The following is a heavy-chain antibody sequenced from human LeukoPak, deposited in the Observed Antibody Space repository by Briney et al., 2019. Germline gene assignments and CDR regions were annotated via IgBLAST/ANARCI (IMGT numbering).Heavy chain of an antibody. D-gene: IGHD3-10*01. CDR2: TDTSGRYV. CDR3: ARGRSITLLRGVAMSDGFDI. Sequence: KTGGSLRLSCAASGFTFSADSMNWVRQAPGKGLEWVSFTDTSGRYVYYGDSVKGRFTISRDNAKNLLFLQMNGLRAEDTALYYCARGRSITLLRGVAMSDGFDIWGQGAMVAVSS. CDR1: GFTFSADS. J-gene: IGHJ3*02. V-gene: IGHV3-21*06.